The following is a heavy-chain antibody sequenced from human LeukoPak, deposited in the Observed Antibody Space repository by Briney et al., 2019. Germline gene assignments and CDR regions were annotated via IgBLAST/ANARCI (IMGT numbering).Heavy chain of an antibody. D-gene: IGHD6-13*01. CDR3: ASSGAAAGQRDY. J-gene: IGHJ4*02. CDR2: INPSGGST. V-gene: IGHV1-46*01. Sequence: ASVKASCSASGYTFTSYYMHWVRQAPGQGLEWMGIINPSGGSTSYAQKFQGRVTMTRDTSTSTVYMELSSLRPEDTAVYYCASSGAAAGQRDYWGQGTLVTVSS. CDR1: GYTFTSYY.